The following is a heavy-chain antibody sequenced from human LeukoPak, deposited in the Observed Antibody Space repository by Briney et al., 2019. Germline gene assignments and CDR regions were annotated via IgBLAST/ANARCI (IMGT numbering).Heavy chain of an antibody. Sequence: PGGSLRLSCAASGFTVSSKDMTWVRQAPGKGLEWVSVIYSNGGTYYADSVKGRFTISRDTSKNTLYLQMNSLRAEDTAVYYCARAIYYFDYWGQGTLVTVSS. CDR1: GFTVSSKD. CDR3: ARAIYYFDY. J-gene: IGHJ4*02. V-gene: IGHV3-66*01. CDR2: IYSNGGT.